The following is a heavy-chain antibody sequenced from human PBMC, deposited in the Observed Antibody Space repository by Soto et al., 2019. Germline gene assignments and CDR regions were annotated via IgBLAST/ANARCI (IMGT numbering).Heavy chain of an antibody. CDR2: ISSSGSYT. Sequence: PXGSLRLSCAASGVSFRSYDMTWVRQAPGKGLDWVSCISSSGSYTHYADSVMGRFTISRDNAENSVYLQMNSLRVEDTAVYYCARSPDYGMDVWGQGTTVTVSS. V-gene: IGHV3-21*01. CDR3: ARSPDYGMDV. J-gene: IGHJ6*02. CDR1: GVSFRSYD.